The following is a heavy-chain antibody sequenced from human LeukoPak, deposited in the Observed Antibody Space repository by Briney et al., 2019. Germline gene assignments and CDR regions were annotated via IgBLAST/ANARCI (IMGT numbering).Heavy chain of an antibody. Sequence: GGSLRLSCAASGFTFSDHYMDWVRQAPGKGLEWVGRIRNKANSYTTEYAASVKGRFTISRDDSKNSMYLQMNSLITEDTAVYYCARGVRGDIVVLPTTGNYMDVWGNGTTVTVSS. CDR3: ARGVRGDIVVLPTTGNYMDV. CDR2: IRNKANSYTT. CDR1: GFTFSDHY. J-gene: IGHJ6*03. V-gene: IGHV3-72*01. D-gene: IGHD2-2*01.